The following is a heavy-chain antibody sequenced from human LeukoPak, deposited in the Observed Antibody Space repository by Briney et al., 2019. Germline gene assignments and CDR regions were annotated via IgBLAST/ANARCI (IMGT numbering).Heavy chain of an antibody. CDR2: ISSDGSST. CDR3: ARGVSEYYYDSSGYYTGSYDP. Sequence: GGSLSLSCAASGFTFSDNWMHWVRKAQGKGLVWVSRISSDGSSTSYADSVKGRFTVSRDNAKNTLYLQMNSLRAEDTAVYYCARGVSEYYYDSSGYYTGSYDPWGQGTLVTVSS. D-gene: IGHD3-22*01. J-gene: IGHJ5*02. V-gene: IGHV3-74*01. CDR1: GFTFSDNW.